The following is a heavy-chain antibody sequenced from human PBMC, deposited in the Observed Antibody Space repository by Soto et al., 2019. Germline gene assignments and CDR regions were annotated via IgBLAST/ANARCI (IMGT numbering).Heavy chain of an antibody. D-gene: IGHD3-10*01. Sequence: HPVGSLRLSCAASWFTVSSNYMSWVRQAPGKGLEWVSVIYSGGSTYYADSVKGRFTISRDNSKNTLYLQVNSLRAEDTAVYYCARDRNNYGSGYFDYWGQGTPVTVSS. J-gene: IGHJ4*02. CDR3: ARDRNNYGSGYFDY. CDR2: IYSGGST. CDR1: WFTVSSNY. V-gene: IGHV3-53*01.